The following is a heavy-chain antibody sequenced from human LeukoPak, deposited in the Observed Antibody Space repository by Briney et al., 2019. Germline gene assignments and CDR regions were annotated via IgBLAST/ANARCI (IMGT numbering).Heavy chain of an antibody. CDR1: GGSISSYY. D-gene: IGHD6-19*01. Sequence: SETLSLTCTVSGGSISSYYWSWIRQPPGKGLEWIGYIYYSGSTNYNPSLKSRVTISVDTSKNQFSLKLSSVTAADTAVYYCARQRASSGWPEGYWGQGTLVTVSS. J-gene: IGHJ4*02. CDR3: ARQRASSGWPEGY. CDR2: IYYSGST. V-gene: IGHV4-59*08.